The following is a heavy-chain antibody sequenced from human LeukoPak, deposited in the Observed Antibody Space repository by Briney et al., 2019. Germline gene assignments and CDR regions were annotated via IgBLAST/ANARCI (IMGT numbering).Heavy chain of an antibody. V-gene: IGHV1-69-2*01. J-gene: IGHJ3*02. Sequence: ASVKVSCKVSGYTFTDYYMRWVQQAPGKGLEWMGLVDPEDGETIYAEKFQGRVTITADTSTDTAYMELSSLRSEDTAVYYCAKIVVVPAAGAFDIWGQGTMVTVSS. CDR2: VDPEDGET. CDR1: GYTFTDYY. CDR3: AKIVVVPAAGAFDI. D-gene: IGHD2-2*01.